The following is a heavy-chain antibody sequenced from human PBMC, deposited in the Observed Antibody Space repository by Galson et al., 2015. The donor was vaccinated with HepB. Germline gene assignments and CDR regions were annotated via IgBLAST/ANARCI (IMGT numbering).Heavy chain of an antibody. CDR1: GFTFSSYW. CDR2: IKEDGSAK. J-gene: IGHJ3*02. D-gene: IGHD2-2*01. CDR3: ARDSRYCTSTNRRGDAFDI. Sequence: SLRLSCAASGFTFSSYWMSWVRQAPGKGLEWVANIKEDGSAKYSVDSVKGRFTISRDNAKNSLFLQMNSLRAEDTAVYYCARDSRYCTSTNRRGDAFDIWGQGTMVTVSS. V-gene: IGHV3-7*01.